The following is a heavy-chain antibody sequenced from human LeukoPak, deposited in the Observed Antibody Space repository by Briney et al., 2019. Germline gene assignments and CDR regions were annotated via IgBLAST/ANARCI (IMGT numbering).Heavy chain of an antibody. CDR1: GFTFSRYW. CDR3: ARDVGGAGSH. V-gene: IGHV3-74*01. J-gene: IGHJ4*02. Sequence: GGSLRLSCAASGFTFSRYWMHWVRQAPGEGLVWVSRIDEHGTTVDYADSVRDRFTISRDNAKNTLYLHMNSLRAEDTAMYYCARDVGGAGSHWGQGSLVSVSS. CDR2: IDEHGTTV. D-gene: IGHD3-10*01.